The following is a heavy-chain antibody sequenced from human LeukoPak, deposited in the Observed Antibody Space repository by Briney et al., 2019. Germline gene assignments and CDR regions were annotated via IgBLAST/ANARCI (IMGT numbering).Heavy chain of an antibody. CDR1: GYAFTKYG. D-gene: IGHD3-22*01. Sequence: ASVKVSCKVSGYAFTKYGISWVRQAPGQGLEWMGWISAYNGNTNYAQKVQGRVTMTTDTSTSTAYMELRSLTSDDTAVYYCARESYYDIYYFDYWGQGTLVTVSS. J-gene: IGHJ4*02. CDR2: ISAYNGNT. CDR3: ARESYYDIYYFDY. V-gene: IGHV1-18*01.